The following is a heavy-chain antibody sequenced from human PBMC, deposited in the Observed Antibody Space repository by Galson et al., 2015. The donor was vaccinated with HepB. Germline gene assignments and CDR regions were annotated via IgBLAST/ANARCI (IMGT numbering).Heavy chain of an antibody. V-gene: IGHV1-46*01. CDR3: ARGPGSWFDP. J-gene: IGHJ5*02. CDR1: GYTLTSHY. D-gene: IGHD1-1*01. CDR2: IHPTSGST. Sequence: SVKVSCKASGYTLTSHYMHWVRQAAGQGLEWMGIIHPTSGSTTYAQKFQGRVTMTSDTSTSTVYMELSSLRSEDTAVYYCARGPGSWFDPWGQGTLVTVSS.